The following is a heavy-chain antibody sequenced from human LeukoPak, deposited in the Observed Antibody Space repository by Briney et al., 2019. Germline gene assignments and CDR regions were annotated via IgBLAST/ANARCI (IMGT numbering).Heavy chain of an antibody. CDR1: GFTFDDYA. CDR2: ISWNSGSI. J-gene: IGHJ3*02. Sequence: GRSLRLSCAASGFTFDDYAMHWVRQAPGKGLEWVSGISWNSGSIGCADSVKGRFTISRDNAKNSLYLQMNSLRAEDMALYYCAKDTMVRGVIPGDAFDIWGQGTMVTVSS. V-gene: IGHV3-9*03. D-gene: IGHD3-10*01. CDR3: AKDTMVRGVIPGDAFDI.